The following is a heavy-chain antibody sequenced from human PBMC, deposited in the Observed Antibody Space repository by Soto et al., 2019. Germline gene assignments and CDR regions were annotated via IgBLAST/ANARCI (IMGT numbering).Heavy chain of an antibody. CDR1: GGTFSSYA. J-gene: IGHJ6*02. CDR3: AKGGGLTYYYYYGMDV. Sequence: ASVKVSCKASGGTFSSYAISWVRQAPGQGLEWMGGIIPIFGTANYAQKFQGRVTITADESTSTSNMELSSLRSEDTAVYYCAKGGGLTYYYYYGMDVWGQGTTVTVSS. V-gene: IGHV1-69*13. D-gene: IGHD3-16*01. CDR2: IIPIFGTA.